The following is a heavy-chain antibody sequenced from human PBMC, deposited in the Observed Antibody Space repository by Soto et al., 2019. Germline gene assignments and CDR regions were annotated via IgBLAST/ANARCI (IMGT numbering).Heavy chain of an antibody. CDR3: AIVRGASYERYYFDY. CDR1: GYTFTGYY. CDR2: INPNSGGT. J-gene: IGHJ4*02. D-gene: IGHD1-26*01. V-gene: IGHV1-2*02. Sequence: ASVKVSCKASGYTFTGYYMHWVRQAPGQGLEWMGWINPNSGGTNYAQKFQGRVTMTRDTSISTAYMELSRLRSAETAVYYCAIVRGASYERYYFDYWGQGTLVTVSS.